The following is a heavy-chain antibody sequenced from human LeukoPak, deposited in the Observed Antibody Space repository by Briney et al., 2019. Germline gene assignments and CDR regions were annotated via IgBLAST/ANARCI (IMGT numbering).Heavy chain of an antibody. CDR1: GYTFTGYY. Sequence: ASVKVSCKASGYTFTGYYMHWVRQAPGQGLEWMGWINPNSGGTNYAQKFQGRVTMTRDTSISTAYMELSRLRSDDTAVYYCARGGLFYDFWSGYYYRGQGTLVTVSS. CDR2: INPNSGGT. V-gene: IGHV1-2*02. D-gene: IGHD3-3*01. J-gene: IGHJ4*02. CDR3: ARGGLFYDFWSGYYY.